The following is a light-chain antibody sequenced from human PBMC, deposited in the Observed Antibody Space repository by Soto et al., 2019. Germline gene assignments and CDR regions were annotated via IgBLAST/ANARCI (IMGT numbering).Light chain of an antibody. CDR2: GAY. CDR3: QHYGSSPPCT. V-gene: IGKV3-20*01. Sequence: EIVLTQSPGTLSLSPGERATLSCRASQSVSSTSLAWYQQKPGQAPRLLMYGAYTRATGIPDRFSGSGSGKDFTLTISRLEPEDFAVYYCQHYGSSPPCTFGQGTKVEIK. CDR1: QSVSSTS. J-gene: IGKJ1*01.